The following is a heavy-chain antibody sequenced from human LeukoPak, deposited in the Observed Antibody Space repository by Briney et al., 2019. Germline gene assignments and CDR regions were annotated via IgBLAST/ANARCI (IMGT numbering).Heavy chain of an antibody. D-gene: IGHD3-10*01. CDR1: GCTFTGYY. V-gene: IGHV1-2*02. J-gene: IGHJ4*02. Sequence: ASVKVSCKASGCTFTGYYMHWVRQAPGQGLEWMGWINPNSGGTNYAQKFQGRVTMTRDTSISTAYMELSRLRSDDTAVYYCARGGLSNYYGSGSYYWGYWGQGTLVTVSS. CDR3: ARGGLSNYYGSGSYYWGY. CDR2: INPNSGGT.